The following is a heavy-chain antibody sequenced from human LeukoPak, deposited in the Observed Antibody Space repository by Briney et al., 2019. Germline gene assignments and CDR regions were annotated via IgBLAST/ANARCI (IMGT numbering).Heavy chain of an antibody. CDR2: ISSSGSTT. CDR3: ARGDYCSSTRCYGGRFDY. D-gene: IGHD2-2*01. J-gene: IGHJ4*02. Sequence: GGSLRLSCAASGFTFSSHEMNWVRQAPGKGLECISYISSSGSTTYYADSVKGRFTISRDNAKDSLYLQMNSLRADDTAVYYCARGDYCSSTRCYGGRFDYWGQGTLVTVSS. V-gene: IGHV3-48*03. CDR1: GFTFSSHE.